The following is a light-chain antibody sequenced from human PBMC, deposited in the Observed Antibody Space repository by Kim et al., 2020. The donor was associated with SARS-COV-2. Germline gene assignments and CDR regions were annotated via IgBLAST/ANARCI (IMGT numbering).Light chain of an antibody. CDR2: GAS. CDR3: QQYSSSSWT. J-gene: IGKJ1*01. V-gene: IGKV3-20*01. CDR1: KGGVSSD. Sequence: GERATLSCWACKGGVSSDLAWCQQKPGQAPRLLIYGASSRATGIPDRFSGSVSGTDFTLTISRVEPEDIAVYYCQQYSSSSWTFGQGAKV.